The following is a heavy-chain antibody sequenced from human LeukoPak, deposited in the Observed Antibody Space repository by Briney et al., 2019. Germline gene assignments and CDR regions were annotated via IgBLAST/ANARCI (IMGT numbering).Heavy chain of an antibody. D-gene: IGHD6-13*01. CDR1: GFTFNSYE. Sequence: PGGSLRLSCAASGFTFNSYEMNWVRQAPGKGLEWVSYISSSGSTIYYADSVKGRFTISRDNAKNSLYLQMNSLRDEDTAVYYCARDLGASSWPVFDYWGQGTLVSVSS. CDR2: ISSSGSTI. V-gene: IGHV3-48*03. J-gene: IGHJ4*02. CDR3: ARDLGASSWPVFDY.